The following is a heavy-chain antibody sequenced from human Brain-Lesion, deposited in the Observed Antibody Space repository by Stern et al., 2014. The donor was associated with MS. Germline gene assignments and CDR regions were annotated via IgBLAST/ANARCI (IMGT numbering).Heavy chain of an antibody. CDR2: IFYTGST. CDR3: ARGAGVFDS. V-gene: IGHV4-39*02. D-gene: IGHD6-19*01. Sequence: VQLVQSGPGLVKPSETLSLTCTVSGGSIGRSSYYSGWIRQPPGKGLEWIGNIFYTGSTFYDPSLKSRVTKSVDTSNNHFPPRLNFGPAADTAVYYCARGAGVFDSWGQGTLVTVSP. CDR1: GGSIGRSSYY. J-gene: IGHJ4*02.